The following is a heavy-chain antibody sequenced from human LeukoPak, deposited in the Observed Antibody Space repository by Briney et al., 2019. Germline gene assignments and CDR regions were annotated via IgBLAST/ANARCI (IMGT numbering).Heavy chain of an antibody. CDR1: GGSISSYY. V-gene: IGHV4-59*01. CDR3: ARRSIVGAADAFDI. D-gene: IGHD1-26*01. CDR2: IYYSGST. Sequence: KSSETLSLTCTVSGGSISSYYWSWIRQPPGKGLEWIGYIYYSGSTNYNPSLKSRVTISVDTSKNQFSLKLSSVTAADTAVYYCARRSIVGAADAFDIRGQGTMVTVSS. J-gene: IGHJ3*02.